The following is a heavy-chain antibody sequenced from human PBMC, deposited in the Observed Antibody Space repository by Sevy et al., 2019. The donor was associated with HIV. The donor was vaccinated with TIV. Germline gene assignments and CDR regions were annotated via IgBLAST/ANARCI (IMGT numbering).Heavy chain of an antibody. J-gene: IGHJ4*02. CDR3: ATTKDYYDSSGCPFDY. Sequence: ASVKVSYKVSGYTLTEVSMHWVRQAPGKGLEWMGSLDPEDGETIFAQKFQGRVTMTEDTSTDTAYMELSSLRSEDTAVYYCATTKDYYDSSGCPFDYWVQGTLVTVSS. CDR2: LDPEDGET. CDR1: GYTLTEVS. D-gene: IGHD3-22*01. V-gene: IGHV1-24*01.